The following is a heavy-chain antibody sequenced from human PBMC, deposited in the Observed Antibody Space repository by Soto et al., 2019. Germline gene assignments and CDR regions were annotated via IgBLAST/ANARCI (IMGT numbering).Heavy chain of an antibody. Sequence: GESLKISCKGSGYSFTSYWIGCVRQMPGKGLEWMGIIYTGDSDTRYSPSFQGQVTISADKSISTAYLQWSSLKASDTAMYYCGVWYYADSSGYKGYYFDYWGEGIQVTVSS. CDR3: GVWYYADSSGYKGYYFDY. CDR2: IYTGDSDT. CDR1: GYSFTSYW. J-gene: IGHJ4*02. D-gene: IGHD3-22*01. V-gene: IGHV5-51*01.